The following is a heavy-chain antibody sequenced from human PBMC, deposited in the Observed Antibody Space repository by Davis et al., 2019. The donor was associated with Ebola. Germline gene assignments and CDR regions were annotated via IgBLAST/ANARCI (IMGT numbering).Heavy chain of an antibody. D-gene: IGHD2-8*01. V-gene: IGHV4-39*01. CDR1: GGSFSSSSSY. CDR2: IYYSGST. CDR3: ARHHRYCTNGVCSEYFDY. Sequence: SETLSLTCSVSGGSFSSSSSYWGWIRQPPGKGLEWIGSIYYSGSTYYNPSLKSRVTISVDTSKNQFSLKLSSVTAADTAVYYCARHHRYCTNGVCSEYFDYWGQGTLVTVSS. J-gene: IGHJ4*02.